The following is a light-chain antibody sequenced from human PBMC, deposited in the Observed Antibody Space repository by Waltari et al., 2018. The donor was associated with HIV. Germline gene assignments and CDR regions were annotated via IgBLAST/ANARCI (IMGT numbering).Light chain of an antibody. V-gene: IGLV2-11*01. CDR1: SSDVGGYNY. J-gene: IGLJ1*01. CDR3: CSYGGSFFYV. Sequence: QSALTQPRSVSGSPGQSVTISCTGTSSDVGGYNYVSWYQQHPGKAPKLMIYDVNMRPSGVPDRFSGSKSGNTASLTISGLQAEDEADYYCCSYGGSFFYVFGTGTKVTVL. CDR2: DVN.